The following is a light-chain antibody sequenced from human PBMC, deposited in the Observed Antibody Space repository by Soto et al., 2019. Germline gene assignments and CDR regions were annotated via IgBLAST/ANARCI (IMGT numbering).Light chain of an antibody. CDR1: QSVSSN. Sequence: EIVMTQSPATLSVSPGDRVTLSCRASQSVSSNLAWYQQKPGQPPRLLIYGASTRATGIPDTFSGSGSGTEFSLTISSVQSEDFAVYYCQQCFGWRTFGQGTRVEIK. CDR3: QQCFGWRT. CDR2: GAS. J-gene: IGKJ1*01. V-gene: IGKV3D-15*01.